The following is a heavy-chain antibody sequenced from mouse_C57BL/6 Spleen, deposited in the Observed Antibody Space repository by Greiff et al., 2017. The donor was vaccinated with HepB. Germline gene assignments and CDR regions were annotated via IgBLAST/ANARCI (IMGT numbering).Heavy chain of an antibody. CDR1: GYTFTDYE. D-gene: IGHD1-1*01. CDR2: IDPETGGT. CDR3: TRYYGSSFDY. J-gene: IGHJ2*01. V-gene: IGHV1-15*01. Sequence: VKVVDSGAELVRPGASVTLSCKASGYTFTDYEMHWVKQTPVHGLEWIGAIDPETGGTAYNQKFKGKAILTADKSSSTAYMELRSLTSEDSAVYYCTRYYGSSFDYWGQGTTLTVSS.